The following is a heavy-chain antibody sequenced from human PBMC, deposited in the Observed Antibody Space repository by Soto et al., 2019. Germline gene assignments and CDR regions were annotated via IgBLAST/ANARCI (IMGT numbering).Heavy chain of an antibody. CDR2: ISYDGSNK. V-gene: IGHV3-30*18. J-gene: IGHJ4*02. CDR3: AKDPSYGDYAPRGGY. CDR1: GFTFSSYG. D-gene: IGHD4-17*01. Sequence: GGSLRLSCAASGFTFSSYGMHWVRQAPGKGLEWVAVISYDGSNKYYADSVKGRFTISRDNSKNTLYLQMNSLRAEDTAVYYCAKDPSYGDYAPRGGYWGQGTLVTVSS.